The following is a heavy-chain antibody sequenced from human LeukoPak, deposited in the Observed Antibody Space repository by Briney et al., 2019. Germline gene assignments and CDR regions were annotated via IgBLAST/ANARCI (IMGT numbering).Heavy chain of an antibody. CDR2: IYTSWST. CDR3: AREAVAGTRYYMDV. J-gene: IGHJ6*03. V-gene: IGHV4-4*07. CDR1: GGSIRSYY. Sequence: SETLSLTCTVAGGSIRSYYWSWIRQPAGKGLEWIGRIYTSWSTNYNPSPESRVTMSVDPSKNRFSLRLSSVTAADTAVYYCAREAVAGTRYYMDVWGKGTTVTVSS. D-gene: IGHD6-19*01.